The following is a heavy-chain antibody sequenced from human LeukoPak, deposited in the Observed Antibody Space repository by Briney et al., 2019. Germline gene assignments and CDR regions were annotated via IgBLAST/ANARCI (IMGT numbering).Heavy chain of an antibody. J-gene: IGHJ4*02. CDR3: ASRAAARHHFDY. CDR1: RYTFTNFF. Sequence: ASVKVSCKASRYTFTNFFMHWVRQAPGQGLEWMGIINPSGGSASYAQKFQGRVTMTRDTSASTVYMELSSLRSEDTAVYYCASRAAARHHFDYWGQGTLVTVSS. CDR2: INPSGGSA. V-gene: IGHV1-46*01. D-gene: IGHD6-6*01.